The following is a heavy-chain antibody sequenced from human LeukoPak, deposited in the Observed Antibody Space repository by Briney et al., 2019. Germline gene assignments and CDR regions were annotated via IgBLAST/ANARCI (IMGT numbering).Heavy chain of an antibody. CDR1: GFTFSSAW. D-gene: IGHD6-13*01. J-gene: IGHJ6*03. CDR2: ISGSGGST. CDR3: AKECWQQLADEYYYYYYMDV. Sequence: QPWGSLRLSCAASGFTFSSAWMSWVRQAPGKGLEWVSAISGSGGSTYYADSVKGRFTISRDNSKNTLYLQMNSLRAEDTAVYYCAKECWQQLADEYYYYYYMDVWGKGTTVTISS. V-gene: IGHV3-23*01.